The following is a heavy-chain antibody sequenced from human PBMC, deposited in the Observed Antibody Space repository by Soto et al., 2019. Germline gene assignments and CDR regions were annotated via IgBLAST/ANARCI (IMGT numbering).Heavy chain of an antibody. J-gene: IGHJ4*02. CDR1: GFTFTRYS. Sequence: PGGSLRLSCAASGFTFTRYSMNWVRQAPGKGLEWVSSISSTTNYIYYGDSMKGRFTISRDNAKNSLYLEMNSLRAEGTAVYYCARESEDLTSNFDYWGQGALVTVSS. V-gene: IGHV3-21*06. CDR3: ARESEDLTSNFDY. CDR2: ISSTTNYI.